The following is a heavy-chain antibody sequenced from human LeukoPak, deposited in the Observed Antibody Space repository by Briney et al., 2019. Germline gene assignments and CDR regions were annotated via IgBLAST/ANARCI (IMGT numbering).Heavy chain of an antibody. CDR2: ITGSGDSR. CDR3: AKWGDYDILTGYYVSDF. J-gene: IGHJ4*02. Sequence: PGASLRLSCAASGFIFRNYALSWVRQAPGKGLEWVSAITGSGDSRYYADSVKGRFTISRDNCKNKLYVEMITLRAEDTDVYYCAKWGDYDILTGYYVSDFWGQGTLVTVSS. CDR1: GFIFRNYA. V-gene: IGHV3-23*01. D-gene: IGHD3-9*01.